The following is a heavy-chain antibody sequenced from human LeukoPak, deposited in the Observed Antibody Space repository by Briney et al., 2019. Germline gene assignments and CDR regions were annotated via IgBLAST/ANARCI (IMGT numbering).Heavy chain of an antibody. CDR3: AKQTRYDSPAGGRGFDY. V-gene: IGHV3-23*01. Sequence: PGGSLRLSCAASGFTFNSYAMSWVRQAPGKGLEWVSGISGSGFITYYTDSVKGRFTISRDNSKNTLYLQMNSLRAEDTAIYSCAKQTRYDSPAGGRGFDYWGQGTLVTVSS. CDR2: ISGSGFIT. D-gene: IGHD3-22*01. CDR1: GFTFNSYA. J-gene: IGHJ4*02.